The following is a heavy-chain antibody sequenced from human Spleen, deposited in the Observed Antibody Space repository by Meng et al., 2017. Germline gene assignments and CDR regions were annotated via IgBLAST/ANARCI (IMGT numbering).Heavy chain of an antibody. D-gene: IGHD3/OR15-3a*01. CDR1: GYNFPDYY. J-gene: IGHJ1*01. V-gene: IGHV1-2*06. Sequence: QVQLVQSGAEVKKPGASVKVSCKPSGYNFPDYYIHWVRQAPGQGLEWMGRIDPKNGNTNSAQKFQDRLTMTTDTSTSTAYMELRSLRSNDTAVYYCARGTSLIGLQDWGQGTLVTVSS. CDR2: IDPKNGNT. CDR3: ARGTSLIGLQD.